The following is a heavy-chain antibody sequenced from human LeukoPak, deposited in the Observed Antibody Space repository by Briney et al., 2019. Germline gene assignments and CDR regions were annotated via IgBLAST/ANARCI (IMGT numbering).Heavy chain of an antibody. CDR3: AKGTFHDFWSGPSFDY. CDR1: GFTFSSYS. J-gene: IGHJ4*02. D-gene: IGHD3-3*01. Sequence: GGSLRLSCAASGFTFSSYSLNWVRQAPGKGLEWVSAISGFGDSTYYTDSVKGRFTISRDNSKNTLFLQMNSLRAEDTAVYYCAKGTFHDFWSGPSFDYWGQGTLVTVSS. V-gene: IGHV3-23*01. CDR2: ISGFGDST.